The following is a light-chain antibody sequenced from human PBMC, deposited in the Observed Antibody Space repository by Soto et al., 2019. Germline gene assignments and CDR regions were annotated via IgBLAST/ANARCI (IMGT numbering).Light chain of an antibody. CDR1: NIGSKS. CDR2: YDS. Sequence: SYELTQPPSVSVAPGKTARITCGGNNIGSKSVHWYQQKPGQAPVEVIYYDSDRPSGIPERFSGSNSGNTATLTISRVEAGDGADYYCQVWDSSSDHVVFGGGTKVTVL. J-gene: IGLJ2*01. CDR3: QVWDSSSDHVV. V-gene: IGLV3-21*04.